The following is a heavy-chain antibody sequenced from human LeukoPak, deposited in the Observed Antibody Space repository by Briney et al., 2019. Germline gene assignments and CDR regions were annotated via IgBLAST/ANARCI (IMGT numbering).Heavy chain of an antibody. D-gene: IGHD1-26*01. CDR2: IYYSGST. CDR3: ARDSFLVGVVDY. Sequence: SQTLSLTCTVSGGSISSGGYYWSWIRQHPGKGLEWVGYIYYSGSTYYNPSLKSRVTISVDTSKNQFSLKLSSVTAADTAVYYCARDSFLVGVVDYWGQGTLVTVSS. V-gene: IGHV4-31*03. J-gene: IGHJ4*02. CDR1: GGSISSGGYY.